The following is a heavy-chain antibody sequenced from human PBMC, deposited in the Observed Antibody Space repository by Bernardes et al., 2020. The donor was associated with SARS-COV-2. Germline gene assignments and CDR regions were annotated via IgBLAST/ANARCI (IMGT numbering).Heavy chain of an antibody. J-gene: IGHJ6*02. CDR1: GGSISSGGYS. V-gene: IGHV4-30-2*01. CDR2: IYHSGST. D-gene: IGHD3-3*01. CDR3: ARMGLRITIFGVVSSDGMDV. Sequence: TLSLPCAVSGGSISSGGYSWSWIRQPPGKGLEWIGYIYHSGSTYYNPSLKSRVTISVDRSKNQFSLKLSSVTAADTAVYYCARMGLRITIFGVVSSDGMDVWGQGTTVTVSS.